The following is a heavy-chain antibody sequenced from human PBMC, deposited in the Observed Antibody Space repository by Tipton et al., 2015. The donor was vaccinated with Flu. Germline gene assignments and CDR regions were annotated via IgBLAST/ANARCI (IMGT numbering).Heavy chain of an antibody. CDR3: AAGVGATEHDY. CDR1: GFAFSNAW. D-gene: IGHD1-26*01. CDR2: IKSKTDSGTR. Sequence: VQLVQSGGGLIQPGGSLRLSCAASGFAFSNAWMSWVRQAPGKGLEWVGRIKSKTDSGTRDFAAPVKGRFTISRDDSRNTLYLQMNGLKTEDTAVYYCAAGVGATEHDYWGEGTLVTGSS. V-gene: IGHV3-15*01. J-gene: IGHJ4*02.